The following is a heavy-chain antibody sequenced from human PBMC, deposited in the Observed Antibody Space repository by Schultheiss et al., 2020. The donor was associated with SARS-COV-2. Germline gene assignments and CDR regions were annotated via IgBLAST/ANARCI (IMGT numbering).Heavy chain of an antibody. CDR1: GFTVSSNY. CDR3: AKDRVGLDY. D-gene: IGHD2-15*01. J-gene: IGHJ4*02. CDR2: ISGSGGST. V-gene: IGHV3-23*01. Sequence: GGSLRLSCAASGFTVSSNYMIWVRQAPGKGLEWVSAISGSGGSTYYADSVKGRFTISRDNSKNTLYLQMNSLRAEDTAVYYCAKDRVGLDYWGQGTLVTVSS.